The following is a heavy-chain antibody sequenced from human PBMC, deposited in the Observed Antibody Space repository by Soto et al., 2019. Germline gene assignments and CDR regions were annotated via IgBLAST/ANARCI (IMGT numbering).Heavy chain of an antibody. J-gene: IGHJ6*02. CDR1: GGTFSSYA. CDR2: IIPIFGTA. D-gene: IGHD2-15*01. V-gene: IGHV1-69*13. CDR3: ASPGGYCSGGSCYELSV. Sequence: ASVKVSCKASGGTFSSYAISWVRQAPGQWLEWMGGIIPIFGTANYAQKFQGRVTITADESTSTAYMELSSLRSEDTAVYYCASPGGYCSGGSCYELSVWGQGTTVTV.